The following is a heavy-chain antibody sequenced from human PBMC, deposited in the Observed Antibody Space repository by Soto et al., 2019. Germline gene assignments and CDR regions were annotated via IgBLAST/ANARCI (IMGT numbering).Heavy chain of an antibody. CDR3: ARGHLELFPVASWNYYMAV. J-gene: IGHJ6*03. D-gene: IGHD1-1*01. Sequence: GASVKVSCKASGYTFTNYAVHWVRQAPGQRLEWMGWINAGNGNTRYSQKFQDRVTITRDTSARTAYMELSSLRSEDTAVYYCARGHLELFPVASWNYYMAVWGKGTTATVSS. V-gene: IGHV1-3*01. CDR2: INAGNGNT. CDR1: GYTFTNYA.